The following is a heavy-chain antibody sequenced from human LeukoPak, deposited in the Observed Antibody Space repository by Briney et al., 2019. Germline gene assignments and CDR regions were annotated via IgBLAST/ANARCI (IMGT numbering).Heavy chain of an antibody. J-gene: IGHJ2*01. V-gene: IGHV4-59*12. CDR3: ARGYSGYDYGYFDL. CDR1: GGSISSYY. Sequence: SETLSLTCTVSGGSISSYYWSWIRQPPGKGLEWIGYIYYSGSTNYNPSLKSRVTISVDTSKNQFSLKLSSVTAADTAVYYCARGYSGYDYGYFDLWGCGTLVTVSS. CDR2: IYYSGST. D-gene: IGHD5-12*01.